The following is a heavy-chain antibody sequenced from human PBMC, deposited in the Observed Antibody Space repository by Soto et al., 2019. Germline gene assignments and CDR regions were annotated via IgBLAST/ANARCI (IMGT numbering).Heavy chain of an antibody. J-gene: IGHJ4*02. D-gene: IGHD7-27*01. Sequence: QVQLVQSGAGVKKPGASVKVSCKASGYSFTSYDMHWVRQAPGQGLEWMGIINPSSGRTVYALSFQGRVTMTRDTSTSTLYMVLTGLRSEDTAVYYCGREGVAETGEIEYWGQGTLVTVSS. CDR3: GREGVAETGEIEY. CDR2: INPSSGRT. V-gene: IGHV1-46*01. CDR1: GYSFTSYD.